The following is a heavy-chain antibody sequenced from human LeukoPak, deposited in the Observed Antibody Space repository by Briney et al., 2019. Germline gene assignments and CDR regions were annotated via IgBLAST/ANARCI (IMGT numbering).Heavy chain of an antibody. CDR1: GFTFSSYS. CDR2: ISSSSSYI. J-gene: IGHJ4*02. CDR3: AKAQDYYGSGSFYAFHY. Sequence: PGGSLRLSCAASGFTFSSYSMNWVRQAPGKGLEWVSSISSSSSYIYYADSVRGRFTISRDNSKNTLYLQINSLRAEDTAVYYCAKAQDYYGSGSFYAFHYWGQGTLVTVSS. V-gene: IGHV3-21*04. D-gene: IGHD3-10*01.